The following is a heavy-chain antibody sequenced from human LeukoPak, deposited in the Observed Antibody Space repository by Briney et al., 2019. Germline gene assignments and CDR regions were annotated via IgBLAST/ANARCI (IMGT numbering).Heavy chain of an antibody. V-gene: IGHV4-31*03. CDR3: AREIITGGGCFDL. CDR1: GDSIRSGGHL. CDR2: IYYSGTT. Sequence: SQTLSLTCTVSGDSIRSGGHLWRWVRQEPEKGLERIGYIYYSGTTKYNPSLKIRVTISVDTSTNQFSLKLTSVTAADTAVYYCAREIITGGGCFDLWGQGILVTVSS. J-gene: IGHJ5*02. D-gene: IGHD3-10*01.